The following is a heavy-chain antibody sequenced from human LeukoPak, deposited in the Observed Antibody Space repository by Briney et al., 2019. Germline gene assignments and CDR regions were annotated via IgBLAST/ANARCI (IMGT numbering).Heavy chain of an antibody. D-gene: IGHD4/OR15-4a*01. V-gene: IGHV4-59*01. Sequence: SETLSLTCTVSGGSISSYYWSWIRQPPGKGLEWIGYIYYSGSTNYNPSLKSRVTISVDTSKNQLSLKLSSVTAADTAVYYCARAAAYGATKIDYWGQGTLVTVSS. CDR2: IYYSGST. J-gene: IGHJ4*02. CDR3: ARAAAYGATKIDY. CDR1: GGSISSYY.